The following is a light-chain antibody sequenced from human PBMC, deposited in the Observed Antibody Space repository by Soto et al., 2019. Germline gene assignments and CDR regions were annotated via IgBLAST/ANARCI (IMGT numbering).Light chain of an antibody. CDR3: QQSYSFPYS. CDR1: QTASTY. V-gene: IGKV1-39*01. CDR2: GAS. J-gene: IGKJ2*01. Sequence: DIQMTQSPSSLSASVGDGVTITCRATQTASTYLNWYQQKPGQAPKLLIYGASILQSGVPSRFSGSGSGTYFTLTISSLQPEDFATYYCQQSYSFPYSFGQGTKLEIK.